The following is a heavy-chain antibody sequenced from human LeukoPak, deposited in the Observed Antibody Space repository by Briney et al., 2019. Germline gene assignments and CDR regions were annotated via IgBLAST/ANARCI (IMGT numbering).Heavy chain of an antibody. J-gene: IGHJ6*03. CDR3: ARHKSGYSYGVRYYYYMDV. CDR2: IKPDGSEK. D-gene: IGHD5-18*01. Sequence: PGGSLRLSCAASGFTFSSYWMSWVRQAPGKGLECVANIKPDGSEKNYVDSVKGRFTISRDNAKNSLSLQMNSLKASDTAMYYCARHKSGYSYGVRYYYYMDVWGKGTTVTVSS. CDR1: GFTFSSYW. V-gene: IGHV3-7*03.